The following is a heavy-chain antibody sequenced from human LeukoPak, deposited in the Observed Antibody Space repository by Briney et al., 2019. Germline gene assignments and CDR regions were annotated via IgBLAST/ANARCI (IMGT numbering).Heavy chain of an antibody. J-gene: IGHJ3*01. CDR1: GFTFNTYW. Sequence: RSGGSLRLSCAASGFTFNTYWMIWVRQAPEKGLEWVANIDQGGSTKYYVDSLKGRFTISRDNAKNSLYLQMNSLRAEDTAVYYCVRDKGGRSGAIYYDAFDVWGQGTMVTVSS. V-gene: IGHV3-7*01. D-gene: IGHD1-26*01. CDR2: IDQGGSTK. CDR3: VRDKGGRSGAIYYDAFDV.